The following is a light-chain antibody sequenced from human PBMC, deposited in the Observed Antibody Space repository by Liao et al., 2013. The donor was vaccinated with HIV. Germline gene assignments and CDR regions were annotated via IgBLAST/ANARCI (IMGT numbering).Light chain of an antibody. Sequence: SYELTQPPSVSVAPGQTAVMTCGGNNIRSRGVHWYQQRPGQAPVLVMYYDQNRPSGIPERFSGSNSGNTATLTISGTQAMDEADYFCQAWDRSADVVFGGGTKLTVL. CDR2: YDQ. CDR1: NIRSRG. V-gene: IGLV3-21*01. J-gene: IGLJ2*01. CDR3: QAWDRSADVV.